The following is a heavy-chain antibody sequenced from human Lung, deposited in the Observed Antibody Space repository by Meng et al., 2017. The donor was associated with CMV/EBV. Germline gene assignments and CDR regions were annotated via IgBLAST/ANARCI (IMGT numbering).Heavy chain of an antibody. CDR1: GFECRGYG. CDR3: ARDQGGSSRGVDY. J-gene: IGHJ4*02. D-gene: IGHD1-26*01. CDR2: INRDESST. Sequence: GFECRGYGMRLVRKAAGKGLVWVSRINRDESSTDYADSVKGRFTISRENAKSTVYLQINSLRAEDTAVYYCARDQGGSSRGVDYWGQGTLVTVSS. V-gene: IGHV3-74*01.